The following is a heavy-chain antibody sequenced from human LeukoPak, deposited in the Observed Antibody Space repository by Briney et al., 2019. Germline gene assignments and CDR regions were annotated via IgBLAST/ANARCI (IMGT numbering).Heavy chain of an antibody. D-gene: IGHD3-22*01. CDR2: INPDSGDT. J-gene: IGHJ4*02. Sequence: ASVKVSCKASGYTFTGHYIHWVRQAPGQGLEWVGSINPDSGDTNYAQNFQGRVTMTRDTPFSTAYMDLSRLTSDDTAVYYCARGRVDRTGYDYFDCRGQGTLVTVSS. CDR3: ARGRVDRTGYDYFDC. CDR1: GYTFTGHY. V-gene: IGHV1-2*02.